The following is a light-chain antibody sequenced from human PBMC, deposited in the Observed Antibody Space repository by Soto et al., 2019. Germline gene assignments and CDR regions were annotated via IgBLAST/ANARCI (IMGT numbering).Light chain of an antibody. J-gene: IGLJ3*02. CDR3: SSYTISSTWV. Sequence: QSVLTQPASVSGSPGQSITISCTGTSNDVGIYNYVSWYQQHPGKAPKLIIYEVTNRPSGVSDRFSGSKSDNTASLTTSGLQAEDEADYYCSSYTISSTWVFGGGTKLTVL. CDR2: EVT. V-gene: IGLV2-14*01. CDR1: SNDVGIYNY.